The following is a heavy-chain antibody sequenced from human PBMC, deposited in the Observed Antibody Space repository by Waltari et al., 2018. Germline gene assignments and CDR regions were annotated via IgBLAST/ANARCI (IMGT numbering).Heavy chain of an antibody. CDR1: GFPVSRNY. D-gene: IGHD2-8*02. Sequence: EVQLVETGGGLIQPGGSLRLSCAASGFPVSRNYLTGVRQAPGKGLEGVSVIYSGCSTYYADSVKGRFTISRDNSKNTLYLQMNSLRAEDTAVYYCARDSTGGTSYYYYMDVWGKGTTVTVSS. V-gene: IGHV3-53*02. CDR2: IYSGCST. J-gene: IGHJ6*03. CDR3: ARDSTGGTSYYYYMDV.